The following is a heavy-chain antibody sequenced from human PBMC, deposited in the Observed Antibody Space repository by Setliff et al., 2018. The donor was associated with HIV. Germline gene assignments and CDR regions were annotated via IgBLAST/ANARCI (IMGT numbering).Heavy chain of an antibody. CDR3: AKTQTVITVYGQFDS. Sequence: PGGSLRLSCAASGFSFRNYAVSWVRQAPGKGLEWVSVISGSGDITYYRESVKGRFTVSRDNSNNTVYLQMNSLRAEDTAMYYCAKTQTVITVYGQFDSWGQGTPVTVSS. CDR2: ISGSGDIT. V-gene: IGHV3-23*01. CDR1: GFSFRNYA. J-gene: IGHJ4*02. D-gene: IGHD4-4*01.